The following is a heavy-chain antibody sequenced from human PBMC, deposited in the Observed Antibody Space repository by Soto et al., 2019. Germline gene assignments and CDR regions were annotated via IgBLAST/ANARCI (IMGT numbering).Heavy chain of an antibody. D-gene: IGHD6-13*01. CDR1: GFTFSSYA. CDR2: ISGSGGST. J-gene: IGHJ5*02. CDR3: SKRIAAAGIGWFDP. V-gene: IGHV3-23*01. Sequence: AGGSLRLSCAASGFTFSSYAMSWVRQAPGKGLEWVSAISGSGGSTYYADSVKGRVTISRDNSKNTLYLQMNSLRAEDTAVYYWSKRIAAAGIGWFDPWGQGTLVTVSS.